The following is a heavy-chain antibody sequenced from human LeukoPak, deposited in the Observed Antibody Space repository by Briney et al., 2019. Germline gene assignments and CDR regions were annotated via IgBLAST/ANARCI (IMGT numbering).Heavy chain of an antibody. J-gene: IGHJ6*03. V-gene: IGHV4-34*01. CDR1: VGSFSGYY. CDR2: INHSGST. Sequence: SETLSLTCAVYVGSFSGYYWSWIRQPPGKGLEWIGEINHSGSTNYNPSLKSRVTISVDTSKNQFSLKLSSVTAADTAVYYCARGHMYDILTGLPSYYYYYMDVWGKGTTVTVSS. CDR3: ARGHMYDILTGLPSYYYYYMDV. D-gene: IGHD3-9*01.